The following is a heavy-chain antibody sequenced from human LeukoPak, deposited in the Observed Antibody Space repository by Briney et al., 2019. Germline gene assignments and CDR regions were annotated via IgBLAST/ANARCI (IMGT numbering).Heavy chain of an antibody. J-gene: IGHJ4*02. V-gene: IGHV4-39*01. CDR1: GVSISSSYSY. CDR3: ARAGPYYDSSGYYWTVDY. D-gene: IGHD3-22*01. Sequence: SETLSLTCTVSGVSISSSYSYWGWIRQPPGMGLEWIGSIYYTGNTYYNASLKSQVSISIDTSKNQFSLKLSSVTAADTAVYYCARAGPYYDSSGYYWTVDYWGQGTLVTVSS. CDR2: IYYTGNT.